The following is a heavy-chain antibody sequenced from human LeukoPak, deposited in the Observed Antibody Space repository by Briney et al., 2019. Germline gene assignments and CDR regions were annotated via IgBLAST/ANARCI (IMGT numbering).Heavy chain of an antibody. V-gene: IGHV3-48*01. CDR2: ITSTGGTI. Sequence: PGGSLRLSCAASGFTFSTYGMKWVRQAPGKGLEWVSYITSTGGTIDYADSVKGRFTISRDNAKNSLYLQMNSLRAEDTAVYYCARACSGGSCSLYWGQGTLVTVSS. CDR1: GFTFSTYG. J-gene: IGHJ4*02. D-gene: IGHD2-15*01. CDR3: ARACSGGSCSLY.